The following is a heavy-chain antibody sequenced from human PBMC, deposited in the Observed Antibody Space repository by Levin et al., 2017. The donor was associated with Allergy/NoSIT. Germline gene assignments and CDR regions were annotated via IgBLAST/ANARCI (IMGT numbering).Heavy chain of an antibody. CDR2: INHSGST. CDR3: ARGFAL. J-gene: IGHJ2*01. CDR1: GGSFSGYY. Sequence: SQTLSLTCAVYGGSFSGYYWSWIRQPPGKGLEWIGEINHSGSTNYNPSLKSRVTISVDTSKNQFSLKLSSVTAADTAVYYCARGFALWGRGTLVTVSS. V-gene: IGHV4-34*01.